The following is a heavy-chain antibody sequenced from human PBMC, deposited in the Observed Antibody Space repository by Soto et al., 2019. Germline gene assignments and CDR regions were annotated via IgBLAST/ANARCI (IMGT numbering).Heavy chain of an antibody. D-gene: IGHD2-8*01. V-gene: IGHV1-69*06. Sequence: SVKVSCKASGGTFSSYAISWVRQAPGQGLEWMGGIIPIFGTANYAQKFQGRVTITADKSTSTAYMELSSLRSEDTAVYYCARGGVRNCTNGVCQANRQYYYYYYGMDVWGQGTTVTVS. CDR3: ARGGVRNCTNGVCQANRQYYYYYYGMDV. CDR2: IIPIFGTA. J-gene: IGHJ6*02. CDR1: GGTFSSYA.